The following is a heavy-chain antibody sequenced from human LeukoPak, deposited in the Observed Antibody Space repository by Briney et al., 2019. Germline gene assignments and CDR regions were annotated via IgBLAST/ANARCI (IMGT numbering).Heavy chain of an antibody. J-gene: IGHJ4*02. CDR1: GFTFSTYS. Sequence: GGPLRLSCAASGFTFSTYSMNWVRQAPGKGLEWVSSISTSSSYMYSADSVKGRFTISRDNAKNSLYLQMNSLRAEDTAVYYCARGGVTGTFFGYWGQGTLVTVSS. V-gene: IGHV3-21*01. CDR3: ARGGVTGTFFGY. CDR2: ISTSSSYM. D-gene: IGHD1-20*01.